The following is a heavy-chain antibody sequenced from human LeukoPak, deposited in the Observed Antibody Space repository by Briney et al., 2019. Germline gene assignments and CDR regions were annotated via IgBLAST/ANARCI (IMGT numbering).Heavy chain of an antibody. D-gene: IGHD6-19*01. J-gene: IGHJ4*02. CDR3: ARESPAVAWHPLDY. CDR1: GLTVSSNY. Sequence: GGSLRLSCAASGLTVSSNYMSWVRQAPGKGLEWVSVIYSGGSTYYADPVKGRSTISRDNSKNTLYLQMNSLRAEDTAVYYCARESPAVAWHPLDYWGQGTLVTVSS. V-gene: IGHV3-53*01. CDR2: IYSGGST.